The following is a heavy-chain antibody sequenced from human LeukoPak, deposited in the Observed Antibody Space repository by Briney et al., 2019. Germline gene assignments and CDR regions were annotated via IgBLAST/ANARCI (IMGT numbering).Heavy chain of an antibody. J-gene: IGHJ3*02. CDR2: NHHSGST. CDR1: GGPFSGQY. CDR3: ARGRSYGWRLGSPSFDI. V-gene: IGHV4-34*01. Sequence: SETLSLTCAVYGGPFSGQYWRWIRQPPRKGPELDGENHHSGSTNYNPSLTSRVTISVDTSKNQFSLQLSSVTAADAAVYYCARGRSYGWRLGSPSFDIWGQGTMVTVSS. D-gene: IGHD5-18*01.